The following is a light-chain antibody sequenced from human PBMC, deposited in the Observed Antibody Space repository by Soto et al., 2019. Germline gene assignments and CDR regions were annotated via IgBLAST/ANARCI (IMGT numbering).Light chain of an antibody. V-gene: IGKV3-15*01. J-gene: IGKJ1*01. Sequence: EIVMTQSPATLSVSPGERATLSCRASQSVSSNLAWYQKKPGQASRILIYGASTRATGIPARCSGSGSGTEFTITNSSLQSEDFAVYYCQQYNNWPWTFGQGTKVEIK. CDR1: QSVSSN. CDR3: QQYNNWPWT. CDR2: GAS.